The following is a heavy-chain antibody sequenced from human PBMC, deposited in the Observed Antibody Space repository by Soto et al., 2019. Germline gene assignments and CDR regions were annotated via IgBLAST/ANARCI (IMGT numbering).Heavy chain of an antibody. CDR3: AHSPPYDILTGSLNYFDY. V-gene: IGHV2-5*02. CDR2: IFWDDDK. D-gene: IGHD3-9*01. J-gene: IGHJ4*02. CDR1: GFSLSTSGVG. Sequence: QITLKESGPTLVKPTQTLTLTCTFSGFSLSTSGVGVGWIRQLRGKALEWLALIFWDDDKRYSPSLKSRLTITKGTSKNQVVLTMTNMDPVDTATYYCAHSPPYDILTGSLNYFDYWGQRTLVTVSS.